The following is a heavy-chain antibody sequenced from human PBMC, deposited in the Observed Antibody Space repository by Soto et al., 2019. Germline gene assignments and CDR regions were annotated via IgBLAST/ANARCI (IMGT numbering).Heavy chain of an antibody. Sequence: ASVKVSCKASGYTFRNFGISWVRQAPGQGLEWMGWISAYNANANYAQKFQGRLTMTADTSTSTAYMELRSLRSDDTAVYYCAREKNYFDYWGQGTLVTVSS. CDR1: GYTFRNFG. CDR2: ISAYNANA. V-gene: IGHV1-18*01. J-gene: IGHJ4*02. CDR3: AREKNYFDY.